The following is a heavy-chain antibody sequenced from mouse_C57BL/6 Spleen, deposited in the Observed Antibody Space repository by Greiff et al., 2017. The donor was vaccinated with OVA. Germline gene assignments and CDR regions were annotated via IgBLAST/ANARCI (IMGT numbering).Heavy chain of an antibody. CDR2: IDPSDSYT. Sequence: VQLQQPGAELVMPGASVKLSCKASGYTFTSYWMHWVKQRPGQGLEWIGEIDPSDSYTNYNQKFKGKSTLTVDKSSSTAYMQLSSLTSEDSAVYYCAREWGTGTRAMDYWGQGTSVTVSS. D-gene: IGHD4-1*01. CDR3: AREWGTGTRAMDY. CDR1: GYTFTSYW. V-gene: IGHV1-69*01. J-gene: IGHJ4*01.